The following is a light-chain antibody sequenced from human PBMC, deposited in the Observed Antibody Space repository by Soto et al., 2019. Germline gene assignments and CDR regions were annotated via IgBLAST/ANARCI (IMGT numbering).Light chain of an antibody. J-gene: IGKJ1*01. Sequence: DIVGTLTPLSSPVTLGQPAAISCRSSQSLVHSDGHTYMSWLQQMPGQPPRLLIYKISTGVSGVPDRLRGSGAGTDFTLTISRVEDEDVGVYYCLQATQFPWTFGQGTKVDIK. CDR3: LQATQFPWT. CDR2: KIS. CDR1: QSLVHSDGHTY. V-gene: IGKV2-24*01.